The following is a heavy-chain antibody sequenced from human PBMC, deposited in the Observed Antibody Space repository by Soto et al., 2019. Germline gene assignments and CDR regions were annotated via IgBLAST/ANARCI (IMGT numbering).Heavy chain of an antibody. Sequence: GGSLRLSCAASGFTFSSNAMHWVRQAPGKGLEWVAVISYDGSNKYYADSVKGRFTISRDNSKNTLYLQMNSLRAEDTAVYYCARADYGGDYFDYWGQGTLVTVSS. D-gene: IGHD4-17*01. V-gene: IGHV3-30-3*01. J-gene: IGHJ4*02. CDR1: GFTFSSNA. CDR3: ARADYGGDYFDY. CDR2: ISYDGSNK.